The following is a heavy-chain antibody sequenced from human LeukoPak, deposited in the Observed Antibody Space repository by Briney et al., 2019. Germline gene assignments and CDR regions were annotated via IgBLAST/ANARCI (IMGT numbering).Heavy chain of an antibody. Sequence: GASVKVSCKASGYTFTGYYMHWVRQAPGQGLEWMGWINPNSGGTNYAQKFQGRVTMTTDTSTSTAYMELRSLRSDDTAVYYCARQSYDTGGFDYWGQGTLVTVSS. J-gene: IGHJ4*02. D-gene: IGHD3-22*01. V-gene: IGHV1-2*02. CDR1: GYTFTGYY. CDR3: ARQSYDTGGFDY. CDR2: INPNSGGT.